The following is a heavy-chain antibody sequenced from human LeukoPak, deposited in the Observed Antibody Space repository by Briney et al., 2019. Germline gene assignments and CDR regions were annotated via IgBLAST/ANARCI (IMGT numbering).Heavy chain of an antibody. V-gene: IGHV3-30-3*01. CDR1: GFTFSSYA. Sequence: GGSLRLSCAASGFTFSSYAMHWVRQAPGKGLEWVAVISYDGSNKYYADSVKGRFTISRDNSKNTVYLQMNSLRAEDTAVYYCASLGRLTGNFDYWGQGTLVTVSS. CDR2: ISYDGSNK. J-gene: IGHJ4*02. CDR3: ASLGRLTGNFDY. D-gene: IGHD7-27*01.